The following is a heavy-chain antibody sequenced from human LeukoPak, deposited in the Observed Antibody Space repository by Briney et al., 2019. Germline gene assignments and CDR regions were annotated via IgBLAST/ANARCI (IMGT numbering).Heavy chain of an antibody. CDR2: ISATADRT. J-gene: IGHJ4*02. Sequence: GASLRLSCAASGFTFSGYTMSWVRQAPEKGLEXXXAISATADRTYYAESVKGRFTISRDNSRNTLYLQLNSLRAEDTALYYCARDYHDSSGYYYDYWGLGTPVTVSS. D-gene: IGHD3-22*01. CDR1: GFTFSGYT. V-gene: IGHV3-23*01. CDR3: ARDYHDSSGYYYDY.